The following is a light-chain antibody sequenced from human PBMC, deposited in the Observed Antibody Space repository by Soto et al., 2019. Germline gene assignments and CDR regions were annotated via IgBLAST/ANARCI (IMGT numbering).Light chain of an antibody. J-gene: IGKJ2*03. CDR3: QQYKDFYS. Sequence: EIVMTQSPATLSVSPGERVTLSCRASQNINYNLAWYQQKPGQAPRLLIQGASTRATGIPVRFSGSGSGTEFTLTISSLQSEEFGVYYCQQYKDFYSFGQGTKLEVK. V-gene: IGKV3-15*01. CDR2: GAS. CDR1: QNINYN.